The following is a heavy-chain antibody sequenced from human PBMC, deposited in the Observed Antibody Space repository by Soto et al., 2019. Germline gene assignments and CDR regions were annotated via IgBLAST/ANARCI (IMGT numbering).Heavy chain of an antibody. CDR2: IKSKTDGGTT. V-gene: IGHV3-15*01. CDR3: TTHIVVVTAIDAFDI. D-gene: IGHD2-21*02. CDR1: GFTFSNAW. J-gene: IGHJ3*02. Sequence: GGSLRLSCAASGFTFSNAWMSWVRQAPGKGLEWVGRIKSKTDGGTTDYAAPVKGRFTISRDGSKNTLYLQMNSLKTEDTAVYYCTTHIVVVTAIDAFDIWGQGTMVTVSS.